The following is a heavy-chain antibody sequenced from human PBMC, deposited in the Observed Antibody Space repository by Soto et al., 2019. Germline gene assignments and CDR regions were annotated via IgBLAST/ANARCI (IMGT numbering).Heavy chain of an antibody. CDR2: ITTGNDYI. J-gene: IGHJ5*01. D-gene: IGHD6-19*01. CDR3: ARDSYSSLFDS. Sequence: GGSLRLSCVGSGFTLSSFSMSWVRQTPGKGLEWVSSITTGNDYISYADSVKGRFTISRDNAKNALFLRMNSLRADDTALYFCARDSYSSLFDSWGQGTLVTVSS. CDR1: GFTLSSFS. V-gene: IGHV3-21*01.